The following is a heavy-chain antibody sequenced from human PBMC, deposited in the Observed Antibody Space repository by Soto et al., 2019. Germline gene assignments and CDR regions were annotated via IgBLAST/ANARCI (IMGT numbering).Heavy chain of an antibody. Sequence: GGSLRLSCAASGFTFSSYAMSWVRQAPGKGLEWVSAISGSGGSTYYADSVKGRFTISRDNSKNTLYLQMNSLRAEDTAVYYCAKVSDTAMAPPPPSYFDYWGQGTLVTVSS. J-gene: IGHJ4*02. D-gene: IGHD5-18*01. CDR3: AKVSDTAMAPPPPSYFDY. V-gene: IGHV3-23*01. CDR1: GFTFSSYA. CDR2: ISGSGGST.